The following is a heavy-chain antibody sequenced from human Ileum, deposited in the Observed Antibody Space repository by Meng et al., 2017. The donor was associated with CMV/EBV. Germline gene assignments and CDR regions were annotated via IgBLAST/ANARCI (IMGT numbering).Heavy chain of an antibody. CDR3: ARRGDI. J-gene: IGHJ3*02. Sequence: QLHLVDSGGGVVKPGGSLRLFCAASGFTFSDYSMTWIRQAPGKGLEWVSYIGSSISSTNYADSVKGRFTISRDNARNSLYLQMNSLRVEDTAVYYCARRGDIWGQGTMVTVSS. CDR2: IGSSISST. CDR1: GFTFSDYS. V-gene: IGHV3-11*06.